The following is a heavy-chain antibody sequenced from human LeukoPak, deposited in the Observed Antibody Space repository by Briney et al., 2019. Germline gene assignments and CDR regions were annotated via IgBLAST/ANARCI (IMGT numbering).Heavy chain of an antibody. Sequence: SETLSLTCAVYGGSFSGYYWSWIRQPPGKGLEWIGKINHSGSTNYNPSLKSRVTISVDTSKNQFSLKLSSVTAADTAVYYCARGLPPIPYSSWYYYNIRGYMDVWGKGTTVTVSS. CDR3: ARGLPPIPYSSWYYYNIRGYMDV. CDR2: INHSGST. D-gene: IGHD6-13*01. J-gene: IGHJ6*03. V-gene: IGHV4-34*01. CDR1: GGSFSGYY.